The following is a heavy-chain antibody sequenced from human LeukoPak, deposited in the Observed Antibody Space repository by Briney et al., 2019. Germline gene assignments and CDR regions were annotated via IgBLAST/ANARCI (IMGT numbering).Heavy chain of an antibody. CDR1: GFTFSSYG. J-gene: IGHJ4*02. CDR2: IRYDGSNK. CDR3: AREPMIAAAGKGTDY. D-gene: IGHD6-13*01. V-gene: IGHV3-30*02. Sequence: GGSLRLSCAASGFTFSSYGMHWVRQAPGKGLEWVAFIRYDGSNKYYADSVKGRFTISRDNSKNTLYLQMNRLRAEDTAVYYCAREPMIAAAGKGTDYWGQGTLVTVSS.